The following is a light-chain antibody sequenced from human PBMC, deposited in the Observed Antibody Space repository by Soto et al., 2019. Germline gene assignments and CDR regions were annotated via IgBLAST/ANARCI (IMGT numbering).Light chain of an antibody. CDR1: SSDVGGYNY. CDR3: SSYTSSSFVV. CDR2: DVS. V-gene: IGLV2-14*01. J-gene: IGLJ2*01. Sequence: QSALTQPASVSGSPGQSFTISCTGTSSDVGGYNYVSWYQQHPGKAPKLMIYDVSNRPSGVSNRFSGSKSGNTASLTISGLQAEDEADYYCSSYTSSSFVVFGGWTKLTVL.